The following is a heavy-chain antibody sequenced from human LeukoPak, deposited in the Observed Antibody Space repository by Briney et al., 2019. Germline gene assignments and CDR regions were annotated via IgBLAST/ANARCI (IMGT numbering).Heavy chain of an antibody. Sequence: TGGSLRLSCVASGFTFTSSWMSWVRQAPGKGLEWVSAISGSGGSTYYADSVKGRFTISRDNAKNSLYLQMNSLRAEDTAVYYCARGGDCTNGVCYKVNDYWGQGTLVTVSS. CDR3: ARGGDCTNGVCYKVNDY. V-gene: IGHV3-23*01. CDR1: GFTFTSSW. CDR2: ISGSGGST. D-gene: IGHD2-8*01. J-gene: IGHJ4*02.